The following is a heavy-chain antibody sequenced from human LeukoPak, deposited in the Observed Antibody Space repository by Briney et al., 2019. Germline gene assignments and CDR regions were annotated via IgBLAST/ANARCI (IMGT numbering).Heavy chain of an antibody. Sequence: GGSLRLSCSASGFTFSGYAMHWVRQAPGKGLEYVSAIISNGESTYYSDSVKDRFTISRDNSKNTLYLQMSSLRPEDTAVYYCVKSASTWYLFDYRGQGTLVTVSS. CDR2: IISNGEST. CDR1: GFTFSGYA. CDR3: VKSASTWYLFDY. V-gene: IGHV3-64*03. D-gene: IGHD6-13*01. J-gene: IGHJ4*02.